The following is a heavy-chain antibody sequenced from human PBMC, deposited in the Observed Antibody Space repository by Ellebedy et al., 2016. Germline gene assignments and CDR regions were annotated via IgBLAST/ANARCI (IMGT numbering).Heavy chain of an antibody. D-gene: IGHD6-19*01. CDR3: AKCRHSTGCLLDS. J-gene: IGHJ4*02. V-gene: IGHV3-23*01. CDR2: ISSAGSP. Sequence: GESLKISCAASGFTFSGFAMSWVRQAPGKGLEWVSTISSAGSPNYADSVRGRLTISRDSSKDTLYLEMDSLRADDTAIYYCAKCRHSTGCLLDSWGQGTLVTVSS. CDR1: GFTFSGFA.